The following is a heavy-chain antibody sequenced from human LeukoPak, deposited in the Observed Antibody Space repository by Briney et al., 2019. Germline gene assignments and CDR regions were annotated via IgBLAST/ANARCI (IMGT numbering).Heavy chain of an antibody. J-gene: IGHJ4*02. D-gene: IGHD3-3*01. CDR1: GGSVSSGTYY. V-gene: IGHV4-61*01. CDR2: ISYRGSS. Sequence: TSETLSLTCTVSGGSVSSGTYYWSWIRQPPGKGVEGIGYISYRGSSNYIPSLKSRVSISVDTSKNQFSLKLTSVTAADTAVYYCASLFGVANYFDYWGQGTLVTVSS. CDR3: ASLFGVANYFDY.